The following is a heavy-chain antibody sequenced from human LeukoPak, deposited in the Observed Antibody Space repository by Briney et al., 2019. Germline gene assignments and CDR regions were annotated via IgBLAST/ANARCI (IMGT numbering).Heavy chain of an antibody. CDR3: ARDIVARNWFDP. V-gene: IGHV4-4*07. J-gene: IGHJ5*02. Sequence: SETLSLTCTVSGGSIRSYYWSWIRQPAGKGLEWIGRIYTSGSTNYNPSLKSRVTMSVDTSKNQFSLKLSSVTAADTAVYYCARDIVARNWFDPWGQGTLVTVSS. CDR2: IYTSGST. CDR1: GGSIRSYY. D-gene: IGHD6-6*01.